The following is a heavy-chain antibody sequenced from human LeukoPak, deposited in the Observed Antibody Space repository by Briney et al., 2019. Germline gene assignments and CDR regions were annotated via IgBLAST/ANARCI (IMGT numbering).Heavy chain of an antibody. J-gene: IGHJ4*02. Sequence: PSETLSLTCTVSSGSVSNSHYYWAWVRQPPGKGLEWLGSIFYSGNTHYNPSLKSPVTISIDTSKNQFSLKVSSVTAADTAVYYCARGQLVPLYFDYWGQGTLVTVSS. CDR1: SGSVSNSHYY. CDR3: ARGQLVPLYFDY. V-gene: IGHV4-39*07. D-gene: IGHD6-13*01. CDR2: IFYSGNT.